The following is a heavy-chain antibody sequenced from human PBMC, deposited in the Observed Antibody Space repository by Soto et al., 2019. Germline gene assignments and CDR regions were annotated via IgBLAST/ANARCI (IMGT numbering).Heavy chain of an antibody. D-gene: IGHD3-3*01. V-gene: IGHV1-18*01. CDR3: ASEEGFRFLECLHSHPNWFDP. J-gene: IGHJ5*02. CDR1: GYTFTSYG. CDR2: ISAYNGST. Sequence: ASVKVSCKASGYTFTSYGISWLRQAPGQGLEWMGWISAYNGSTNYAQTLQGRVTMTTDTSTSTAYMELSSLRSEDTAVYYCASEEGFRFLECLHSHPNWFDPWGQGTLVTVSS.